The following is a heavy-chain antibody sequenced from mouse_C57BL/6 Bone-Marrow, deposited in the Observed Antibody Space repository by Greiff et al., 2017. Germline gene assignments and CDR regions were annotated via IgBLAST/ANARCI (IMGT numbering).Heavy chain of an antibody. CDR2: ISGGGGNT. CDR3: SRQVTTVLATKYFDV. D-gene: IGHD1-1*01. CDR1: GFTFSSYT. Sequence: EVMLVESGGGLVKPGGSLKLSCAASGFTFSSYTMSWVRQTPEKRLQWVAAISGGGGNTYYPDSVKGRFTISRDNDKNILYLQMSSVRSEDTALYYCSRQVTTVLATKYFDVWGTGTTVTVSS. V-gene: IGHV5-9*01. J-gene: IGHJ1*03.